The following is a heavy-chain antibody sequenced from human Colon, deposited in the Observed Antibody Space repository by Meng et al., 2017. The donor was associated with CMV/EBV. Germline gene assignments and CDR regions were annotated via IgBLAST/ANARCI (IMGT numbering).Heavy chain of an antibody. V-gene: IGHV4-4*07. J-gene: IGHJ4*02. D-gene: IGHD5-18*01. CDR1: GGSISSYS. Sequence: QDAAQVLVKPPETLSLRCPVSGGSISSYSWSWIRQPAGKGLEWIGRIYPSGFPKYKPSLESRVTMSADTSKNQISLKLTSVTAADTAVYYCARAQYTYGYWIFDYWGQGTLVTVSS. CDR2: IYPSGFP. CDR3: ARAQYTYGYWIFDY.